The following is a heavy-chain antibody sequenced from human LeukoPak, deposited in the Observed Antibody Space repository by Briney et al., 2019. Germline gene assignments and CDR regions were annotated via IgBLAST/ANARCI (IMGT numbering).Heavy chain of an antibody. CDR1: GGSISSYY. Sequence: SETLSLTCTVSGGSISSYYWSWIRQPPGKGLEWIGYIYYSGSTNYNPSLKSRVTISVDTSKNQSSLKLSSVTAADTAVYYCARRYVGARWFDAFDIWGQGTMVTVSS. CDR2: IYYSGST. D-gene: IGHD1-26*01. CDR3: ARRYVGARWFDAFDI. J-gene: IGHJ3*02. V-gene: IGHV4-59*08.